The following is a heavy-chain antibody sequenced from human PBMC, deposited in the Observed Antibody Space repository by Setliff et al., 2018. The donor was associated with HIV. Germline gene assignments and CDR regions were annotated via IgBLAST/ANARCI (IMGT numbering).Heavy chain of an antibody. Sequence: GESLKISCAASGFTIRGYWMDWVRQAPGKGLEWVSSISSSSSYIYYADSVKGRFTISRDNAKNSLYLQMNSLRAEDTAVYYCATIWMRGAYFDYWGQGTLVTVSS. V-gene: IGHV3-21*01. J-gene: IGHJ4*02. CDR3: ATIWMRGAYFDY. CDR2: ISSSSSYI. D-gene: IGHD3-3*01. CDR1: GFTIRGYW.